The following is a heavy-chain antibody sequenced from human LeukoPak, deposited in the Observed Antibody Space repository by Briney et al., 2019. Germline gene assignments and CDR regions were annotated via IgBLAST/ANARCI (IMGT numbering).Heavy chain of an antibody. V-gene: IGHV3-53*01. CDR3: ARVPFDYGDYTFDY. J-gene: IGHJ4*02. D-gene: IGHD4-17*01. CDR2: IYSGGST. Sequence: PGGSLRLSCAASGFAVSSNYMNWVRQAPGKGLEWVSVIYSGGSTYYADSVKGRFTISRDNSKNTLYLQMNSLRAEDTAVYYCARVPFDYGDYTFDYWGQGTLVTVSS. CDR1: GFAVSSNY.